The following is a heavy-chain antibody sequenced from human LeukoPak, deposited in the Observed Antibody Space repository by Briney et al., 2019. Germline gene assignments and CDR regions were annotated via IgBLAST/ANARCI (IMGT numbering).Heavy chain of an antibody. CDR3: ARVLRYFDWPDY. V-gene: IGHV1-2*04. Sequence: ASVRVSSKASRYSFTVYTMHWGRQALGQGLGWMAWINPNSGGTNYAQKFQGWVTMTRDTSISTAYMELSRLRSDDTAVYYCARVLRYFDWPDYWGQGTLVTVSS. CDR1: RYSFTVYT. CDR2: INPNSGGT. J-gene: IGHJ4*02. D-gene: IGHD3-9*01.